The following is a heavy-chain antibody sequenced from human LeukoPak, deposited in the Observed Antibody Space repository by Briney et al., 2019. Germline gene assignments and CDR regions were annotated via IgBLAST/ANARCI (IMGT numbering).Heavy chain of an antibody. Sequence: GGSLRLSCAASGFTFSSYAMSWVRQGPGKGLEGVSAISGSGGSTYYADSVKGRFTISRDNSKNTLYLQMNSLRSEDTAVYYCAKASAMIVVVSKHFDYWGQGTLVTVSS. D-gene: IGHD3-22*01. J-gene: IGHJ4*02. CDR1: GFTFSSYA. V-gene: IGHV3-23*01. CDR3: AKASAMIVVVSKHFDY. CDR2: ISGSGGST.